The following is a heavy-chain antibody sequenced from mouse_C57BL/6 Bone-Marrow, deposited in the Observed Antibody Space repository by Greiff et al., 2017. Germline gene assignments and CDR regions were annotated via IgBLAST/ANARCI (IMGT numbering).Heavy chain of an antibody. CDR3: TRSLIYYGANY. Sequence: VQLQQSGAELVKPGASVKLSCTASGFNIKDYYIHWVKQRTEQGLEWIGTIDPEDGETKYAPKFQDKATITADTSSNTAYLHLSSLTSDDSAVYYYTRSLIYYGANYWGQGTTLPVSS. V-gene: IGHV14-2*01. CDR2: IDPEDGET. CDR1: GFNIKDYY. J-gene: IGHJ2*01. D-gene: IGHD1-1*01.